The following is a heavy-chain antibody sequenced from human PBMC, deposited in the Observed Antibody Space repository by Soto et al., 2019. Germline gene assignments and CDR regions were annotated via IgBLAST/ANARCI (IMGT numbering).Heavy chain of an antibody. CDR3: ARGPTSYYYDSSGYPFDY. CDR1: GGTFSSYA. D-gene: IGHD3-22*01. J-gene: IGHJ4*02. Sequence: SVKVSCKASGGTFSSYAISWVRQAPGQGLEWMGGIIPIFGTANYAQKFQGRVTITADESTSTAYMELSSLRSEDTAVYYCARGPTSYYYDSSGYPFDYWGQGTLVTVS. V-gene: IGHV1-69*13. CDR2: IIPIFGTA.